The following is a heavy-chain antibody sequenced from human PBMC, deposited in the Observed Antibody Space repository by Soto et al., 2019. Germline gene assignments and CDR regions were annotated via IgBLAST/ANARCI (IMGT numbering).Heavy chain of an antibody. D-gene: IGHD2-2*01. CDR2: ISAYNGNT. J-gene: IGHJ6*02. Sequence: QVQLVQSGAEVKKPGASVKVSCKASGYTFTSYGISWVRQAPGQGLEWMGWISAYNGNTNYAQKLQGRVTMTTDTTXTTAYXXLRSLSSDDTAVYYCARDHCSSTSCYLYYYYGMDVWGQGTTVTVSS. CDR3: ARDHCSSTSCYLYYYYGMDV. CDR1: GYTFTSYG. V-gene: IGHV1-18*01.